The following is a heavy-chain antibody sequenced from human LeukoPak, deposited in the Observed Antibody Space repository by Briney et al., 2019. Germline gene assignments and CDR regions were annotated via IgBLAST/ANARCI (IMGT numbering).Heavy chain of an antibody. Sequence: GGSLRLSCAASGFTFSSYSMNWVRQAPGKGLEWVAFIRYDGSNKYYADSVKGRFTISRDNSKNTLYLQMNSLRAEDTAVYYCATTRSGMATIIGYWGQGTLVTVSS. CDR3: ATTRSGMATIIGY. D-gene: IGHD5-24*01. CDR1: GFTFSSYS. J-gene: IGHJ4*02. CDR2: IRYDGSNK. V-gene: IGHV3-30*02.